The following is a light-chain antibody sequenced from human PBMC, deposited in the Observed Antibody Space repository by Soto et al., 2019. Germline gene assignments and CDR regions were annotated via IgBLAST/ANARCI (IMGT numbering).Light chain of an antibody. CDR3: SSYTTSSTVI. V-gene: IGLV2-14*01. J-gene: IGLJ2*01. CDR2: AVS. CDR1: SSDVGGYNY. Sequence: QSALTQPPSASGSPGQSVTISCTGTSSDVGGYNYVSWYQQHPGKAPKLMIYAVSNRPSGVSNRFSGSKSGNTASLTISGLQAEDEADYYCSSYTTSSTVIFGGGTKLTVL.